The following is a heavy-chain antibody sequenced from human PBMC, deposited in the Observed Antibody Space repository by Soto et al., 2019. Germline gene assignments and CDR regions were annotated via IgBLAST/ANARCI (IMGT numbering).Heavy chain of an antibody. V-gene: IGHV1-69*01. J-gene: IGHJ4*02. CDR1: GGTFSSYA. CDR2: IIPIFGTA. CDR3: ARGDYGDWLYYFDY. Sequence: QVQLVQSGAEVKKPGSSVKVSCKASGGTFSSYAISWVRQAPRQGLEWMGGIIPIFGTANYAQKFQGRVTMTADESTSTAYMELSSLRFEDTAVYYCARGDYGDWLYYFDYWGQGTLVTVSS. D-gene: IGHD4-17*01.